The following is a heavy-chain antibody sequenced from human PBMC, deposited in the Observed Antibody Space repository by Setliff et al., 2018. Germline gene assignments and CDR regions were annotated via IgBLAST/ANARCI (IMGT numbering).Heavy chain of an antibody. Sequence: ASVKVSCKASGYTFTGYYMHWVRQAPGQGLEWMGRINPNSGGTNYAQKFQGRVTMTRDTSISTAYMELSRLRSDDTAVYYCARDCFYGNYYYYMDVWGKGTTVTVS. CDR2: INPNSGGT. J-gene: IGHJ6*03. CDR3: ARDCFYGNYYYYMDV. D-gene: IGHD1-1*01. V-gene: IGHV1-2*06. CDR1: GYTFTGYY.